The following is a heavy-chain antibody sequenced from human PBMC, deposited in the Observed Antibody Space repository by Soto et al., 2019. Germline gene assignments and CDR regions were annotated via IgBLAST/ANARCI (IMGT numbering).Heavy chain of an antibody. D-gene: IGHD5-12*01. CDR1: GYPFSKYG. J-gene: IGHJ5*02. CDR2: IKPDNGDT. Sequence: QLQLVQSGAEVERPGASVRVSCKAYGYPFSKYGISWIRQAPGQGLEWMGWIKPDNGDTNYAQKFHGRVTMTTDTSSNTAYMELRSLRSEDPDVYYCATSYDSGFDPWGQGTLVSVSS. CDR3: ATSYDSGFDP. V-gene: IGHV1-18*04.